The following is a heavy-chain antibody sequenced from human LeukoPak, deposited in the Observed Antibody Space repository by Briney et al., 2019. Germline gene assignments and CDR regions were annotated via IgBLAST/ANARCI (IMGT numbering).Heavy chain of an antibody. Sequence: ASVKVSCKVSGYTLTELSMHWVRQAPGKGLEWMGGFDPEDRETIYAQKFQGRVTMTEDTSTDTAYMELSSLRSEDTAVYYCATSRVFYGSGSYRGGDYWGQGTLVTVSS. CDR2: FDPEDRET. CDR1: GYTLTELS. CDR3: ATSRVFYGSGSYRGGDY. V-gene: IGHV1-24*01. D-gene: IGHD3-10*01. J-gene: IGHJ4*02.